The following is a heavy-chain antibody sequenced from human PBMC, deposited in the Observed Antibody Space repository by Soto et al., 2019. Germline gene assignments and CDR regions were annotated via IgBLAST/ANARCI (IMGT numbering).Heavy chain of an antibody. Sequence: PGGSLRLSCAASGITFSNAWMTWVRQAPGKGLEWVGRIKSITDGGTTDYAAPVKGRFTISRDDSKDTLYLQMNNLRTEDTAVYHCATDSADIVAVSASRVYGMDVWGQGTTVTVSS. CDR2: IKSITDGGTT. D-gene: IGHD2-2*01. J-gene: IGHJ6*02. CDR1: GITFSNAW. V-gene: IGHV3-15*01. CDR3: ATDSADIVAVSASRVYGMDV.